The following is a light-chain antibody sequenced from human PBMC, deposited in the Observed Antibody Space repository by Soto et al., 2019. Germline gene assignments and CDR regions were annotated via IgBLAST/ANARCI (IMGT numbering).Light chain of an antibody. CDR3: HQYGHSPQT. Sequence: EIVLTQSPGTLSLSPGERATLSCWASQSVTSSYLAWYQQTPGQAPRLLIYAASSRATGIPDRFSGSGSGTDFTLIISRLEPEDSAVYYCHQYGHSPQTFGHGTKVEIK. J-gene: IGKJ1*01. V-gene: IGKV3-20*01. CDR2: AAS. CDR1: QSVTSSY.